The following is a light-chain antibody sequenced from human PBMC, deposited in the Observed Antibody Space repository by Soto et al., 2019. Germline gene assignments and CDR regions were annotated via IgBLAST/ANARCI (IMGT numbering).Light chain of an antibody. CDR2: KAS. CDR1: QSISSW. CDR3: QQRSNWPPRIT. V-gene: IGKV1-5*03. J-gene: IGKJ5*01. Sequence: DIQITQSPSTLSESVGDRVTITCRASQSISSWLAWYQQKPGKAPNLLIYKASSLESGVPSRFSGSGSGTEFTLTISILEPEDFAVYYCQQRSNWPPRITFGQGTRLEIK.